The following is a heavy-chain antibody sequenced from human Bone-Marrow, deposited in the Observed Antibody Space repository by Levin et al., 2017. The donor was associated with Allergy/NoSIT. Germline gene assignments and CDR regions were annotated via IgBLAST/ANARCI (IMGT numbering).Heavy chain of an antibody. D-gene: IGHD2-8*01. Sequence: GESLKISCAASGFNFSHYAMHWVRQPPGKGLEWVAVIWKDGSNEYYAGPVKGRFSISRDNSKNTLYLQMNSLRVEDTGFYYCARDWALNGIHETTILNDHWGQGTLVTVSS. CDR2: IWKDGSNE. J-gene: IGHJ4*02. V-gene: IGHV3-33*01. CDR3: ARDWALNGIHETTILNDH. CDR1: GFNFSHYA.